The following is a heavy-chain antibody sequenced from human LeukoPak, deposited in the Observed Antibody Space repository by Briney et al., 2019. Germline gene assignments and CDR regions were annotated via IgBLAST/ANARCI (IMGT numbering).Heavy chain of an antibody. V-gene: IGHV3-23*01. CDR2: ISFTGDVT. D-gene: IGHD1-26*01. CDR1: GFTFSDYA. Sequence: GESLRLSCVASGFTFSDYAMSWVRQAPGKGLEWVSAISFTGDVTNYADPVKGRFTISRDNSKNTLYLQMNGLRADDTAVYYCAKRSGGTYGYFDSWGQGTLVTVSS. J-gene: IGHJ4*02. CDR3: AKRSGGTYGYFDS.